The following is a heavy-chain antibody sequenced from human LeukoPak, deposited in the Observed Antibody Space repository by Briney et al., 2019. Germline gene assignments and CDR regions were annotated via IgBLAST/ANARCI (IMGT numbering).Heavy chain of an antibody. V-gene: IGHV3-21*01. Sequence: KTGGSLRLSCAASGFTFSIYSMNWVRQAPGKGLEWVSSISSSSSYIYYADPVKGRFTISRDNAKNSLYLQMNSLRAEDTAVYYCARDADTNTYYYDSSAIDPDDAFDIWGQGTMVTVSS. CDR3: ARDADTNTYYYDSSAIDPDDAFDI. D-gene: IGHD3-22*01. CDR1: GFTFSIYS. J-gene: IGHJ3*02. CDR2: ISSSSSYI.